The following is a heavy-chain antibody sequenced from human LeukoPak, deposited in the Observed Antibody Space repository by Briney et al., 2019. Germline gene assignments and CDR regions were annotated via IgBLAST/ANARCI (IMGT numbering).Heavy chain of an antibody. J-gene: IGHJ5*02. V-gene: IGHV3-7*01. CDR2: IKQDGGNK. CDR3: AGDPENVIIFGGVIPFKTS. CDR1: EFTFSIYW. Sequence: GGSLRLSCTASEFTFSIYWMSWVRQAPGKGLEGVTNIKQDGGNKYYEASVKGRFTISRDNAKNPLYLQLNCLRAEDPAVYYCAGDPENVIIFGGVIPFKTSWGEGSLVTTSS. D-gene: IGHD3-16*01.